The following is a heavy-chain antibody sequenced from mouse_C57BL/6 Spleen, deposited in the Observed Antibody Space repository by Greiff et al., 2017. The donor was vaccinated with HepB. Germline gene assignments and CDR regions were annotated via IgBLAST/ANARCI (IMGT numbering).Heavy chain of an antibody. CDR3: ALGYYGSSFWFAY. CDR2: IYPGDGDT. D-gene: IGHD1-1*01. CDR1: GYAFSSSW. Sequence: QVQLKESGPELVKPGASVKISCKASGYAFSSSWMNWVKQRPGKGLEWIGRIYPGDGDTNYNGKFKGKATLTADKSSSTAYMQLSSLTSADSAVYFCALGYYGSSFWFAYWGQGTLVTVSA. V-gene: IGHV1-82*01. J-gene: IGHJ3*01.